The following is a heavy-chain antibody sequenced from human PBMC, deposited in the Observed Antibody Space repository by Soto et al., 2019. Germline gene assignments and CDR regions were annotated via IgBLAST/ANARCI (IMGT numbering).Heavy chain of an antibody. CDR1: GFNLSHPW. J-gene: IGHJ4*02. CDR2: IKSKTDGVTA. V-gene: IGHV3-15*01. Sequence: EVQLVESGGGLVKPGGSLRLSCVASGFNLSHPWMTWVRQAAGKGLEWVGRIKSKTDGVTADYGAPVKGRATISRDDSKNTVYLQMNSLKSEDTAVYYCTTGIYYDILTGYHNVAYWGQGALVTVSS. D-gene: IGHD3-9*01. CDR3: TTGIYYDILTGYHNVAY.